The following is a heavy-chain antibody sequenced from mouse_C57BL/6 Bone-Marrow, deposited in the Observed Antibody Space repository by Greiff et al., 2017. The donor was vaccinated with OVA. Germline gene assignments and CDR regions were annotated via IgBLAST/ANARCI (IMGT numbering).Heavy chain of an antibody. CDR1: GYTFTSYW. V-gene: IGHV1-52*01. J-gene: IGHJ2*01. D-gene: IGHD1-1*02. CDR2: IDPSDSET. CDR3: ARYGGTGPGY. Sequence: VQLQQPGAELVRPGSSVKLSCKASGYTFTSYWMHWVKQRPIQGLEWIGNIDPSDSETHYNQKFKDKATLTVDKSSSTAYMQLSSLTSEDSAVYYCARYGGTGPGYWGQGTTLTVSS.